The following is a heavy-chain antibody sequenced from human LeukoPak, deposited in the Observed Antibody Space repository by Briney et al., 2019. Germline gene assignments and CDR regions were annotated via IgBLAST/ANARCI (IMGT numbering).Heavy chain of an antibody. CDR3: AKDCSGYSSGDAFDI. V-gene: IGHV3-23*01. Sequence: GGSLRLSCAASGFTFSSHAMNWVRQAPGKGLEWVSAISGSGGSTYYADSVKGRFTISRDNSKNTLYLQMNSLRAEDTAVYYCAKDCSGYSSGDAFDIWGQGTMVTVSS. CDR1: GFTFSSHA. CDR2: ISGSGGST. J-gene: IGHJ3*02. D-gene: IGHD3-22*01.